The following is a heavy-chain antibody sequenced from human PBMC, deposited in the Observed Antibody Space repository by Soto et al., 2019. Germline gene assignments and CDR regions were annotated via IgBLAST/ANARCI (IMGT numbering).Heavy chain of an antibody. V-gene: IGHV3-11*06. D-gene: IGHD2-2*01. CDR3: AGGSYQLLEYYHGMDV. Sequence: GGSLRLSCAASGFTFSDYYMSWIRQAPGKGLEWVSYISSSSSYTNYADSVKGRFTISRDNAKNSLYLQMNSLRAEDTAVYYCAGGSYQLLEYYHGMDVWGQGTTVTVSS. CDR1: GFTFSDYY. J-gene: IGHJ6*02. CDR2: ISSSSSYT.